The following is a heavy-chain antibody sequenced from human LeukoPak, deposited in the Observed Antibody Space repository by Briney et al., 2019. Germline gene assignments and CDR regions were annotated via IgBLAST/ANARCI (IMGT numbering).Heavy chain of an antibody. J-gene: IGHJ4*02. CDR2: IYYSGST. Sequence: PSETLSLTCTVSGGSISSSSYYWGWIRQPPGKGLEWIGSIYYSGSTYYNPSLKSRVTISVDTSKNQFSLKLSSVTAADTAVYYCARQGAVVGGATGPPDYWGQGTLVTVSS. D-gene: IGHD3-16*01. CDR1: GGSISSSSYY. CDR3: ARQGAVVGGATGPPDY. V-gene: IGHV4-39*01.